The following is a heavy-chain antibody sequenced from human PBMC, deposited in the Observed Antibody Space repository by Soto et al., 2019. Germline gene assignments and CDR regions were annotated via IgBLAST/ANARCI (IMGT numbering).Heavy chain of an antibody. J-gene: IGHJ4*02. CDR3: ASANYGDSDY. V-gene: IGHV1-18*01. D-gene: IGHD4-17*01. Sequence: QGELVQSGAEVKKPGASVKVSCKASGYTFPSSTISWLRQAPGQGLEWLGWINAYSGARKFAQRFQGGLTMTTDTSTRTAYLELTSLTSDDTAIYYCASANYGDSDYWGQGTLLTVSS. CDR2: INAYSGAR. CDR1: GYTFPSST.